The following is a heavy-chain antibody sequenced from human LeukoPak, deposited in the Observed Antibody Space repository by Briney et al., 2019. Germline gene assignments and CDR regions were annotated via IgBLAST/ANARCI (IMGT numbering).Heavy chain of an antibody. D-gene: IGHD2-21*02. CDR1: GFTFSSYS. J-gene: IGHJ3*02. Sequence: GGSLRLSCAASGFTFSSYSMNWVRQAPGKGLEWVSSISSSSSYIYYADSVKGRFTISIDNAKNSLYLQMNSLRAEDTAVYYCARVPPRYCGGDCYRHAFDIWGQGTMVTVSS. CDR3: ARVPPRYCGGDCYRHAFDI. V-gene: IGHV3-21*01. CDR2: ISSSSSYI.